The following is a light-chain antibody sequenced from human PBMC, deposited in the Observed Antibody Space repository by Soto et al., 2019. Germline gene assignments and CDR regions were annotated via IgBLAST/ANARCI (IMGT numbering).Light chain of an antibody. J-gene: IGKJ2*02. CDR1: QRVSNW. CDR3: QQYRSAST. Sequence: DIQMTQSPSTLSAFVGDRVTITCRASQRVSNWLAWYQQKPGKAPRLLISKASTLESGVPSRFSGSGSGTEFTLSISSLQHEDFATYDCQQYRSASTFGQGTKLEIK. CDR2: KAS. V-gene: IGKV1-5*03.